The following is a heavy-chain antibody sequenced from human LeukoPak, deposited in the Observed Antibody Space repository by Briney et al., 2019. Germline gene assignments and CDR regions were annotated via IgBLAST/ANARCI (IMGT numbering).Heavy chain of an antibody. V-gene: IGHV3-23*01. CDR1: GFTFSSYA. Sequence: PGGSLRLSCAASGFTFSSYAMSWVRQAPGKGLEWVSVIGGGGTSTYYADSVKGRFTISRDNAKNSLYLQMNSLRAEDTAVYYCAELGITMIGGVWGKGTTVTISS. CDR2: IGGGGTST. J-gene: IGHJ6*04. CDR3: AELGITMIGGV. D-gene: IGHD3-10*02.